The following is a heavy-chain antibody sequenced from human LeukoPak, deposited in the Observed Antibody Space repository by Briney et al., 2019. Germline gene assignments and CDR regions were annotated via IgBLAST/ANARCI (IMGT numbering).Heavy chain of an antibody. V-gene: IGHV4-34*01. D-gene: IGHD2-8*01. J-gene: IGHJ4*02. CDR2: INHSGST. CDR3: ARTVYAIDY. CDR1: GGTFSGYY. Sequence: SETLSLNCAVYGGTFSGYYWSWIRQAPGKGLEWNGEINHSGSTNYNPSLKSRVTISVDTSKSQFSLKLSSVTGADTAVYYCARTVYAIDYWGQGTLVTVSS.